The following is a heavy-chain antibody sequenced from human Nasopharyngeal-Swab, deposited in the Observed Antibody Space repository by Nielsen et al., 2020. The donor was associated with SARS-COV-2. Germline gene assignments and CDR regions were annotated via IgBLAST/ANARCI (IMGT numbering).Heavy chain of an antibody. CDR2: IYTSGST. Sequence: SETLSLTCTVSGGSISSYYWSWIRQPAGKGLEWIGRIYTSGSTNYNPPLKSRVTMSVDTSKNQFSLKLSSVTAADTAVYYCARDGLGWYDSSGYYFHYYGMDVWGQGTTVTVSS. J-gene: IGHJ6*02. CDR1: GGSISSYY. V-gene: IGHV4-4*07. CDR3: ARDGLGWYDSSGYYFHYYGMDV. D-gene: IGHD3-22*01.